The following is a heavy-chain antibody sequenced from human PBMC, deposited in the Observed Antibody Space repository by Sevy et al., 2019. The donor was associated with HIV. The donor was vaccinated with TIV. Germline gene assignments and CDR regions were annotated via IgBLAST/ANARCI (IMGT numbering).Heavy chain of an antibody. D-gene: IGHD3-22*01. CDR1: GFTFSAYA. CDR3: ARGGYYYDNAAYYAFDS. Sequence: GSLRLSCTTSGFTFSAYAMHWVRQAPGKGLEWVAIIWSDGAYQYHGDSVKGRFTISGDNSKNTLYLQMNSLRVEDTAVYYCARGGYYYDNAAYYAFDSWGQGTLVTVSS. J-gene: IGHJ4*02. V-gene: IGHV3-33*01. CDR2: IWSDGAYQ.